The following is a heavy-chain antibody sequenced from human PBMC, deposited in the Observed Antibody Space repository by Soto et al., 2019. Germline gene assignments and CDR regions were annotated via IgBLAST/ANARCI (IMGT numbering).Heavy chain of an antibody. CDR2: FYYTGTT. V-gene: IGHV4-61*01. J-gene: IGHJ4*02. D-gene: IGHD2-8*02. Sequence: PSDTLSLPCPVSGAPLSSGRYYWSWIRQPPGKGLEWIGYFYYTGTTKYNPSLESRVTISADTSKNQFPLNLTSVTASDTAVYYCARISYWVKDYWGQGALVTVSS. CDR3: ARISYWVKDY. CDR1: GAPLSSGRYY.